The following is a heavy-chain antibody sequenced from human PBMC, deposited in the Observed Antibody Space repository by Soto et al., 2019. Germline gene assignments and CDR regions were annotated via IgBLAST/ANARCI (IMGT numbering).Heavy chain of an antibody. CDR3: ARVNREPDTNWFDP. CDR1: GGSISSYY. D-gene: IGHD1-1*01. V-gene: IGHV4-4*07. J-gene: IGHJ5*02. Sequence: SETLSLTCTVSGGSISSYYWSWIRQPAGKGLEWIGRIYTSGSTNYNPSLKSRVTMSVDTSKNQFSLKLSSVTAADTAVYYCARVNREPDTNWFDPWGQGTLVTVSS. CDR2: IYTSGST.